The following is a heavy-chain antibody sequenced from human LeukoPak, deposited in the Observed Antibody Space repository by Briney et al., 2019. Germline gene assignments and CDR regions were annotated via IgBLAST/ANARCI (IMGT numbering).Heavy chain of an antibody. D-gene: IGHD3-16*01. V-gene: IGHV3-7*04. J-gene: IGHJ4*02. CDR3: VRGGGSFDS. CDR2: IKYDVSDK. CDR1: GFTFSGFW. Sequence: GGSLRLSCAASGFTFSGFWMSWVRQAPTKGLEWVANIKYDVSDKRYVDSVKGRITVSRDNANNSLYLQMNSLRAEDTAVYYCVRGGGSFDSWGQGTLVTVSS.